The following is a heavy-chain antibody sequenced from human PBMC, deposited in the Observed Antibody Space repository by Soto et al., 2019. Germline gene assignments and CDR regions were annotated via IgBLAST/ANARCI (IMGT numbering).Heavy chain of an antibody. V-gene: IGHV1-69*05. Sequence: SVKVSCKASGCTFSSYAISWVRQAPGQGLEWMGDIIPIFGTANYAQNFQGRVTMTRNTSISTAYMELSSLRSEDTAVYYCARGRAPRYCSGGACYLYFDYWGQGTLVTVSS. J-gene: IGHJ4*02. CDR1: GCTFSSYA. D-gene: IGHD2-15*01. CDR3: ARGRAPRYCSGGACYLYFDY. CDR2: IIPIFGTA.